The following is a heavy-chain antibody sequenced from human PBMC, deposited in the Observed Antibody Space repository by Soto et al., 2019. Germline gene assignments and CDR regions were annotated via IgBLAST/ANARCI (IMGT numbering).Heavy chain of an antibody. Sequence: ASVKVSCKASGYTFTSYAISWLLQAPGQGLEWMGWISAYNGNTNYAQKLQGRVTMTTDTSTSTAYMELRSLRSDDTAVYYCAGGLFGEFVYYFDYRGQGTLVTVSS. J-gene: IGHJ4*02. CDR3: AGGLFGEFVYYFDY. D-gene: IGHD3-10*02. CDR2: ISAYNGNT. CDR1: GYTFTSYA. V-gene: IGHV1-18*01.